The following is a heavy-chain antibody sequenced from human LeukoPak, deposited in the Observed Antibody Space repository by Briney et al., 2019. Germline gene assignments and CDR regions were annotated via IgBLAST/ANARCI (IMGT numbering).Heavy chain of an antibody. CDR2: VYRGGST. Sequence: GGSLRLSCTASGFIVTNNYINWVRQAPGKGLEWVSLVYRGGSTYYADSVKGRFTISRDNSKNMVYLQMNSLRAEDTAMYYCARDPPAVLIDTYGWGQGTLATVSS. J-gene: IGHJ4*02. CDR3: ARDPPAVLIDTYG. V-gene: IGHV3-66*01. D-gene: IGHD2-8*01. CDR1: GFIVTNNY.